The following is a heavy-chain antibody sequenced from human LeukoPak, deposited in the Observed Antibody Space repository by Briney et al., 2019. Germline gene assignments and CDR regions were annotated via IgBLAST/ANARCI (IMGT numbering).Heavy chain of an antibody. V-gene: IGHV4-39*01. D-gene: IGHD2-15*01. CDR1: GGSISSSSYC. J-gene: IGHJ4*02. Sequence: PSETLSLTCTVSGGSISSSSYCWGWVRQPPAKGLEWIGNIYCTGSTYYNPSLKSRLTISVDTSKQQFSLKLSSVTAADTAVYYCARRYCSGGTCFHFDYWGQGTLVTVSS. CDR2: IYCTGST. CDR3: ARRYCSGGTCFHFDY.